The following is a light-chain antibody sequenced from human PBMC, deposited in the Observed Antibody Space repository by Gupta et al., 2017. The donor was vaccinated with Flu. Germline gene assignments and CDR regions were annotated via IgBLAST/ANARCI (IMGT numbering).Light chain of an antibody. CDR2: LSSDGSH. V-gene: IGLV4-69*01. J-gene: IGLJ3*02. Sequence: IVLTQSPSASASLGASVKLTCTLSSGHSSYAIAWHQQQPEKGPRYLMKLSSDGSHSKGDGIPDRFSGSSSGAERYLTISSLQSEDEADYYCQTWGTGIRVFGGGTKLTVL. CDR3: QTWGTGIRV. CDR1: SGHSSYA.